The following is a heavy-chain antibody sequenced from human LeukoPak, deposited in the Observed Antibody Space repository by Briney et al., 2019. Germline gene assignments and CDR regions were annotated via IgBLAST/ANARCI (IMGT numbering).Heavy chain of an antibody. J-gene: IGHJ4*02. Sequence: TPGGSLRLSCAASGFTFSDYYMSWIRQAPGKGLEWVSYISSSGSTIYYADPVKGRFTISRDNAKNSLYLQMNSLRVEDTAVYYCANLGSSELRVPASQGNWGQGTLVTVSS. CDR2: ISSSGSTI. V-gene: IGHV3-11*01. CDR1: GFTFSDYY. D-gene: IGHD2-2*01. CDR3: ANLGSSELRVPASQGN.